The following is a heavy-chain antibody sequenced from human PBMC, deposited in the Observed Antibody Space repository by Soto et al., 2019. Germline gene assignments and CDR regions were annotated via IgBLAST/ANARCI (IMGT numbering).Heavy chain of an antibody. D-gene: IGHD6-13*01. Sequence: GESLKISCKGSGYSFTSYWIGWVRQMPGKGLEWMGIIYPGDSDTRYSPSFQGQVTISADKSISTAYLQWSSLKASDTAMYYCARDRGIAAAEGHYSYGMDFWCQGTTVTVSS. CDR3: ARDRGIAAAEGHYSYGMDF. J-gene: IGHJ6*02. V-gene: IGHV5-51*01. CDR2: IYPGDSDT. CDR1: GYSFTSYW.